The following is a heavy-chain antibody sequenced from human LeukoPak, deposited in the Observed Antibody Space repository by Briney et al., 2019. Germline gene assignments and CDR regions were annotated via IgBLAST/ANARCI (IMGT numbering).Heavy chain of an antibody. Sequence: GGSLRLSCAASGFTVSSNYMSWVRQAPGKGLEWVSVIYNGGSTYYADSVKGRFTISRDNSKNTLYLQMNSLRAEDTAVYYCARGFQQQLVGDSMDVWGQGTTVTVSS. CDR3: ARGFQQQLVGDSMDV. J-gene: IGHJ6*02. D-gene: IGHD6-13*01. V-gene: IGHV3-66*01. CDR1: GFTVSSNY. CDR2: IYNGGST.